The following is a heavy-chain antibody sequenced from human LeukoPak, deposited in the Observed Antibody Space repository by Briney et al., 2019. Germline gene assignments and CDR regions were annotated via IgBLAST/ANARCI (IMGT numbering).Heavy chain of an antibody. Sequence: PSETLSLTCAVYGGSFSGYYWSWIRQPPGKGLEWIGEINHSGSTNCNPSLKSRVTISVDTSKNQFSLKLSSVTAADTAVYYCANGIAAAGHWFDPWGQGTLVTVSS. J-gene: IGHJ5*02. D-gene: IGHD6-13*01. V-gene: IGHV4-34*01. CDR2: INHSGST. CDR1: GGSFSGYY. CDR3: ANGIAAAGHWFDP.